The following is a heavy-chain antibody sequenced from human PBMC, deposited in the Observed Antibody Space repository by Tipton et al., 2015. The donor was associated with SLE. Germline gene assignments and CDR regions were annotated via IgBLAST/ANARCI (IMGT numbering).Heavy chain of an antibody. V-gene: IGHV4-4*08. D-gene: IGHD3-3*01. J-gene: IGHJ4*02. Sequence: TLSLTCTVSGGPISTYYWSWIRQSPGKGLEWIGYIHKSGSTHYHPSLRGRVTISVDASKNQFSLELTSVTAADTAVYYCARDPYDSWSDYQATFDYWGQGTLATVSP. CDR3: ARDPYDSWSDYQATFDY. CDR1: GGPISTYY. CDR2: IHKSGST.